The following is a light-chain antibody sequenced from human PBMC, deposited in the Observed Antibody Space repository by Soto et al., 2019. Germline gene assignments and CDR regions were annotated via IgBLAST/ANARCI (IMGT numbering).Light chain of an antibody. CDR1: QSVSSSD. Sequence: EIVLTQSPGTLSLSPGDRATLSCRASQSVSSSDLAWYQQKPGQAPRLLIYGASTRATSIPDRFSGRGYGTDFTLTISRMEPKDFAVYYCQQYGSSPLYTFGQGTKLEIK. CDR3: QQYGSSPLYT. V-gene: IGKV3-20*01. J-gene: IGKJ2*01. CDR2: GAS.